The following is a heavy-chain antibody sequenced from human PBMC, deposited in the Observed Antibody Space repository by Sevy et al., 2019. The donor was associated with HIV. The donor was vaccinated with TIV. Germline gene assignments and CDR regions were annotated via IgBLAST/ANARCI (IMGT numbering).Heavy chain of an antibody. Sequence: SETLSLTCTVSGASIRDSSYYWAWIRQPPGMGLEWIGNIYSYGETYYNSSLKSPVTISVATSKNQFSLSLTSVTAADTAIYFCASSGEQELDAFDIWGQGTMVTVSS. J-gene: IGHJ3*02. D-gene: IGHD1-26*01. CDR1: GASIRDSSYY. CDR3: ASSGEQELDAFDI. CDR2: IYSYGET. V-gene: IGHV4-39*01.